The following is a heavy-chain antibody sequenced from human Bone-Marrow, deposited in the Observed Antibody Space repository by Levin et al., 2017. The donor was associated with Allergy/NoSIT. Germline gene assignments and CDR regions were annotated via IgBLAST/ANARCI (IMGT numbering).Heavy chain of an antibody. CDR3: ARGPGYSSSWYVDY. V-gene: IGHV4-30-2*01. CDR2: IYHSGST. D-gene: IGHD6-13*01. CDR1: GGSISSGGYS. Sequence: SETLSLTCAVSGGSISSGGYSWSWIRQPPGKGLEWIGYIYHSGSTYYNLSLKSRVTISVDRSKNQFSLKLSSVTAADTAVYYCARGPGYSSSWYVDYWGQGTLVTVSS. J-gene: IGHJ4*02.